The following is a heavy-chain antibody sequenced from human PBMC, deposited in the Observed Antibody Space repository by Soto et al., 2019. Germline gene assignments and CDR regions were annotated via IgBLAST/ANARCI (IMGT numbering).Heavy chain of an antibody. J-gene: IGHJ5*02. CDR1: GFSFSDYV. CDR2: MWYHGRDL. CDR3: TTDFPLQQLVLGFDP. Sequence: VGSLIRSWSAAGFSFSDYVVHWVRQAPGKGLDWVAVMWYHGRDLFYADSVKGRFTISRDNSKNTLYLQMNSLRAEDTAVYYCTTDFPLQQLVLGFDPWGQGTLVTVSS. V-gene: IGHV3-33*01. D-gene: IGHD6-13*01.